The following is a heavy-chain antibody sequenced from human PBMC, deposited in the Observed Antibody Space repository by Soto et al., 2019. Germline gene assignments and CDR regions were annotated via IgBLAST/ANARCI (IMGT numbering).Heavy chain of an antibody. CDR2: ISYDGSNK. V-gene: IGHV3-30*18. CDR1: GFTFSSYG. Sequence: PGGSLRLSCAASGFTFSSYGMHWVRQAPGKGLEWVAVISYDGSNKYYADSVKGRFTISRDNSKNTLYLQMNSLRAEDTAVYYCAKDSGDYGDYVHYLFDYWGQGTLVTVSS. J-gene: IGHJ4*02. D-gene: IGHD4-17*01. CDR3: AKDSGDYGDYVHYLFDY.